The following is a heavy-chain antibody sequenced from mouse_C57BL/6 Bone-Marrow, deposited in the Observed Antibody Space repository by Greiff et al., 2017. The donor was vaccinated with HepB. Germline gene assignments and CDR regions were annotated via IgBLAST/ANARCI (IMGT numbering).Heavy chain of an antibody. CDR3: ARDLRDYGSSSFAY. V-gene: IGHV3-6*01. CDR1: GYSITSGYY. D-gene: IGHD1-1*01. J-gene: IGHJ3*01. CDR2: ISYDGSN. Sequence: DVKLQESGPGLVKPSQSLSLTCSVTGYSITSGYYWNWIRQFPGNKLEWMGYISYDGSNNYNPSLKNRISITRDTSKNQFFLKLNSVTTEDTATYYCARDLRDYGSSSFAYWGQGTLVTVSA.